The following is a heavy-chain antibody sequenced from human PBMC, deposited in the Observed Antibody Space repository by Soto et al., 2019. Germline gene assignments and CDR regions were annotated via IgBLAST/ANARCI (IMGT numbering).Heavy chain of an antibody. CDR2: ISYRGST. D-gene: IGHD3-22*01. V-gene: IGHV4-61*08. CDR3: ASSGIVGREVNTWFDP. Sequence: PSETLSLTCTVSGGSISSGGSYWVWIRQPPGKGLEWIGYISYRGSTNYNPSLKSRLTISIDTSKSQISLKLTSMTTADTAVYYCASSGIVGREVNTWFDPWGQGTLVTVSS. CDR1: GGSISSGGSY. J-gene: IGHJ5*02.